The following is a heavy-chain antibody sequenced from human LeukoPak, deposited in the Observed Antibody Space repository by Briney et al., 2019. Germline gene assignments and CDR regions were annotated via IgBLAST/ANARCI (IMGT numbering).Heavy chain of an antibody. Sequence: SVTVTFTGTGSTFTNYGINWVRRAPGQGQEWMGWISAYSGNTNYAQNLQDRVTMTTDTSTSTAYMELRSLRSDDTAVYYCARAPDDYELWSGPFDYWGRGTLVTVSS. J-gene: IGHJ4*02. D-gene: IGHD3-3*01. CDR2: ISAYSGNT. CDR1: GSTFTNYG. CDR3: ARAPDDYELWSGPFDY. V-gene: IGHV1-18*01.